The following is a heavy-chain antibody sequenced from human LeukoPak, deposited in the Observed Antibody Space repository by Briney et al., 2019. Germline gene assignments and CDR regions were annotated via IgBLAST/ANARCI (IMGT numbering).Heavy chain of an antibody. CDR3: ARAVGFRGYYYYYMDV. Sequence: GGSLRLSCAASGFTFSSYGMHWVRQAPGKGLEWVAFIRYDGSNKFYADSVKGRFTISRDNSKNTLYLQMNSLRAEDTAVYYCARAVGFRGYYYYYMDVWGKGTTVTVSS. J-gene: IGHJ6*03. V-gene: IGHV3-30*02. CDR1: GFTFSSYG. D-gene: IGHD3-10*01. CDR2: IRYDGSNK.